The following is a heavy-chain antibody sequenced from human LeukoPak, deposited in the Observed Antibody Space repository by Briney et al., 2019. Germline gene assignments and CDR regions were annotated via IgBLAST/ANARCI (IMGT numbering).Heavy chain of an antibody. V-gene: IGHV3-7*03. D-gene: IGHD4-17*01. CDR2: IKTDGSEK. J-gene: IGHJ4*02. Sequence: GGSLRLSCEGSGFTFSNYWMGWVRQAPGKGLQWVANIKTDGSEKYYVDSVKGRFTISRDNSKNTLYLQMNSLRAEDTAVYYCAKDLLSYGDYRDYWGQGTLVTVSS. CDR3: AKDLLSYGDYRDY. CDR1: GFTFSNYW.